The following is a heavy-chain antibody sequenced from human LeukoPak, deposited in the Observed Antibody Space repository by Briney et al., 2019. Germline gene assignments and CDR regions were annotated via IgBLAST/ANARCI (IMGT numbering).Heavy chain of an antibody. V-gene: IGHV4-61*02. CDR3: AREPPGY. J-gene: IGHJ4*02. CDR1: GGSFTSGNYH. CDR2: IYTNGGA. Sequence: SQTLSLTCTVSGGSFTSGNYHWNWIRQPAGRGLEWLGRIYTNGGASYNPSLKSRVTISIDASKNQFSLKLSSVTAADTAVYYCAREPPGYWGQGILVTVSS.